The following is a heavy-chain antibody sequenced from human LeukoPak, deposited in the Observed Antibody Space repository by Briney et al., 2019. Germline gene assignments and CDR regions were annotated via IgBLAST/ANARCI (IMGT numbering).Heavy chain of an antibody. CDR3: ARGPRIVGATYFDY. V-gene: IGHV1-69*13. J-gene: IGHJ4*02. CDR1: GGTFSSYA. D-gene: IGHD1-26*01. CDR2: IIPIFGTA. Sequence: ASVKVSCKASGGTFSSYAISWVRQAPGQGLEWMGGIIPIFGTANYAQKFQGRVTITADESTSTAYMELSSLGSEDTAVYYCARGPRIVGATYFDYWGQGTLVTVSS.